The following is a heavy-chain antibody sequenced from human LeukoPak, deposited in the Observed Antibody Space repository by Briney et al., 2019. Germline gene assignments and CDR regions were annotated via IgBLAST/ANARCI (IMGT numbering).Heavy chain of an antibody. CDR2: IYPGDSDT. CDR3: ARVDYDILTGNYYMDA. CDR1: GYSFTSYW. Sequence: GASLKISCKGSGYSFTSYWVGWVRRMPGKGLEWMGIIYPGDSDTRYSPSFQGQVTISADKSISTAYLQWSSLKASDTAMYYCARVDYDILTGNYYMDAWGKGTTVTVSS. J-gene: IGHJ6*03. D-gene: IGHD3-9*01. V-gene: IGHV5-51*01.